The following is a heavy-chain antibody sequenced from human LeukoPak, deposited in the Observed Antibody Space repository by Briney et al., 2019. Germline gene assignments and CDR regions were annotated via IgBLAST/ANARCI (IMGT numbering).Heavy chain of an antibody. CDR2: ITGSGGTT. Sequence: GGSLRLSCAASGFTFSNYVLIWVRQAPGRGLEWVSAITGSGGTTSYADSVKGRFTISRDNSRNTLYLQMNSLRAEDAAVYHCAKDREVSAARVYDYWGQGTLVTVSS. J-gene: IGHJ4*02. CDR3: AKDREVSAARVYDY. V-gene: IGHV3-23*01. CDR1: GFTFSNYV. D-gene: IGHD2-2*01.